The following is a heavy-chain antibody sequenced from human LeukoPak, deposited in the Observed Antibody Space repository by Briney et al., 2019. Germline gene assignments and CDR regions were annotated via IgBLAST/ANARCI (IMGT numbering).Heavy chain of an antibody. V-gene: IGHV4-61*02. Sequence: SETLSLTCTVSGGSISSGSSYWSWIRQPAGKGLEWIGRIYTSGSTNYNPSLKSRVTISVDTSKNQFSLKLSSVTAADTAVYYCARDGGAEAFDIWGQGTMVTVSS. CDR2: IYTSGST. D-gene: IGHD3-10*01. CDR1: GGSISSGSSY. CDR3: ARDGGAEAFDI. J-gene: IGHJ3*02.